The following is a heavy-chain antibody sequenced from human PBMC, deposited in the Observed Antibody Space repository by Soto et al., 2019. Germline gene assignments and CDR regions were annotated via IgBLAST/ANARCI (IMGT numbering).Heavy chain of an antibody. V-gene: IGHV4-31*03. D-gene: IGHD4-17*01. CDR2: TDYRGGT. CDR1: GGSISICTSY. Sequence: SETLSLTCTVSGGSISICTSYWTWIRQHPGKGLEWFGYTDYRGGTYYNPSLKSRVTISVDTSKIHFSLKRNSVTAADTAVYYCPRNLGTVVYYFNYWGRVTLGIVSS. J-gene: IGHJ4*02. CDR3: PRNLGTVVYYFNY.